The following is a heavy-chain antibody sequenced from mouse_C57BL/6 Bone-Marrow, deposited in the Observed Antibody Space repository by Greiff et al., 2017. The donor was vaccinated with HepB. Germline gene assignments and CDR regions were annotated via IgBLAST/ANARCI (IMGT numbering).Heavy chain of an antibody. J-gene: IGHJ4*01. D-gene: IGHD1-1*01. CDR3: ARSPPNYYGSSYLYYYAMDY. Sequence: QVQLQQSGAELVRPGTSVKVSCKASGYAFTNYLIEWVKQRPGQGLEWIGVINPGSGGTNYNEKFKGKATLTADKSSSTAYMQLSSLTSEDSAVYFCARSPPNYYGSSYLYYYAMDYWGQGTSVTVSS. CDR1: GYAFTNYL. CDR2: INPGSGGT. V-gene: IGHV1-54*01.